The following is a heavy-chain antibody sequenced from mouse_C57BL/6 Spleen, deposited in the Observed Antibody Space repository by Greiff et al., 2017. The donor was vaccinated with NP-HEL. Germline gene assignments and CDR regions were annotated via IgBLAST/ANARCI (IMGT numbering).Heavy chain of an antibody. V-gene: IGHV1-53*01. CDR1: GYTFTSYW. D-gene: IGHD1-1*01. Sequence: QVQLQQPGTELVKPGASVKLSCKASGYTFTSYWMHWVKQRPGQGLEWIGNINPSNGGTNYNEKFKSKATLTVDKSSSTAYMQLSSLTSEDSAVYYCARSGVITTVVATRDYAMDYWGQGTSVTVSS. J-gene: IGHJ4*01. CDR2: INPSNGGT. CDR3: ARSGVITTVVATRDYAMDY.